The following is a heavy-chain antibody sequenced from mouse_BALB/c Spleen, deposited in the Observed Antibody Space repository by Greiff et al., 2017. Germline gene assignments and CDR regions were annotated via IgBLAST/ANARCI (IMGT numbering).Heavy chain of an antibody. J-gene: IGHJ2*01. Sequence: DVKLVESGGGLVQPGGSLKLSCAASGFTFTDYYMSWVRQPPGKALEWLGFIRNKANGYTTEYSASVKGRFTISRDNSQSILYLQMNTLRAEDSATYYCARDIHYYGSSYYFDYWGQGTTLTVSS. CDR3: ARDIHYYGSSYYFDY. CDR2: IRNKANGYTT. V-gene: IGHV7-3*02. D-gene: IGHD1-1*01. CDR1: GFTFTDYY.